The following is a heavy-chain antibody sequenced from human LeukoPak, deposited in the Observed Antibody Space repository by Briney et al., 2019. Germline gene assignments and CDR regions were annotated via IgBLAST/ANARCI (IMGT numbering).Heavy chain of an antibody. V-gene: IGHV3-30*14. J-gene: IGHJ3*02. CDR1: GFTFSSYV. Sequence: GGSLRLSCAASGFTFSSYVMHWVRQAPGKGLEWVAVISNDGNNKYYADSVKGRFTISRDNSKNTLYLQMNSLRAEDTAVYYCARDGTMYDSSGYYHDAFDIWGQGTMVTVSS. D-gene: IGHD3-22*01. CDR3: ARDGTMYDSSGYYHDAFDI. CDR2: ISNDGNNK.